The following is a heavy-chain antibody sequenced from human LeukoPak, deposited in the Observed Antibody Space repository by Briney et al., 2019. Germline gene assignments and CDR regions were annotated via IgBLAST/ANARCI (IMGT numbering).Heavy chain of an antibody. V-gene: IGHV1-18*01. CDR2: ISAYNGNT. CDR1: GYTFTSYG. D-gene: IGHD3-22*01. Sequence: GASAKVSCKASGYTFTSYGISWVRQAPGQGLEWMGWISAYNGNTNYAQKLQGRVTMTTDTSTSTAYMELRSLRSDDTAVYYCARGYYYDSSTKPFDYWGQGTLVTVSS. J-gene: IGHJ4*02. CDR3: ARGYYYDSSTKPFDY.